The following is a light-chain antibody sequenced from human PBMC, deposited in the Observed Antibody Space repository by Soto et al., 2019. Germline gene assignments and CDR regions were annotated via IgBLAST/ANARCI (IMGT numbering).Light chain of an antibody. CDR1: SSDIGSYNF. Sequence: QSALTQPASVSGSPGQSITISCTGTSSDIGSYNFVSWYQQHPGKAPKFIIYDDIKRPSGVSNRFSGSKSGNTASLTISGLQAEDEAEYYCSSYTNINTRACVFGTGTKVTVL. J-gene: IGLJ1*01. V-gene: IGLV2-14*02. CDR2: DDI. CDR3: SSYTNINTRACV.